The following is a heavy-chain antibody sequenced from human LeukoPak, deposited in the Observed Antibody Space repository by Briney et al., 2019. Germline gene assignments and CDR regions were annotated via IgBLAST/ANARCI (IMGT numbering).Heavy chain of an antibody. CDR1: GYTFTSYD. CDR2: MNPNSGNT. CDR3: ARGNLFDASVAGRDGR. V-gene: IGHV1-8*01. J-gene: IGHJ4*02. Sequence: GASVKVSCKASGYTFTSYDINWVRQAAGQGLEWMGWMNPNSGNTGYAQKFQGRVTMTRNTSISTAYMELSSPRSEDTAVYYCARGNLFDASVAGRDGRWGQGTLVTVSS. D-gene: IGHD6-19*01.